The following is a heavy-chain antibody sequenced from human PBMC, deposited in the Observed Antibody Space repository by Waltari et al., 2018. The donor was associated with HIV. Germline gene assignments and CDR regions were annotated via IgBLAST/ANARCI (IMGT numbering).Heavy chain of an antibody. Sequence: EVELVESGGGLVQPGGSLRLPCAASRFNFSNSWKSGVRQVPGKGLVWVSRVNGDASSTDYADSVRGRFTISRDNAKNTVFLQMDSLRAEDTAVYYCTRAVFWSTFFSDNFFDYWGQGTPLTVSS. V-gene: IGHV3-74*01. CDR3: TRAVFWSTFFSDNFFDY. CDR2: VNGDASST. J-gene: IGHJ4*02. CDR1: RFNFSNSW. D-gene: IGHD3-3*01.